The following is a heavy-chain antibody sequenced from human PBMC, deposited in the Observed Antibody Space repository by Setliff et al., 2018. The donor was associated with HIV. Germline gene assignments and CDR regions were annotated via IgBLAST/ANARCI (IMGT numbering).Heavy chain of an antibody. CDR1: GGSISSSSYY. CDR2: IYYSGST. CDR3: ARASTRIGYDSSGYPFDY. Sequence: SETLSLTCTVSGGSISSSSYYWGWIRQPPGKGLEWIGSIYYSGSTYYNPSLKSQVTISVDTSKNQFSLKLSSVTAADTAVYYCARASTRIGYDSSGYPFDYWGQGTLVTVSS. V-gene: IGHV4-39*07. D-gene: IGHD3-22*01. J-gene: IGHJ4*02.